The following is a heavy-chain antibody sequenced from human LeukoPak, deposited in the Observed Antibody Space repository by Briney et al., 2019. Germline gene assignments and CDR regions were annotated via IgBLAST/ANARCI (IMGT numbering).Heavy chain of an antibody. Sequence: GGSLRLSCTASGFKFDDYGMTWVRQAPGKGLEWVSDINWNGDSRGYAHSVRGRFTIYRDNSKNSLYLQMNSLRAEDTAVYYCARDGSTIFLKMYYFDQWGQGSLVTVSS. D-gene: IGHD3-9*01. J-gene: IGHJ4*02. CDR3: ARDGSTIFLKMYYFDQ. CDR1: GFKFDDYG. V-gene: IGHV3-20*04. CDR2: INWNGDSR.